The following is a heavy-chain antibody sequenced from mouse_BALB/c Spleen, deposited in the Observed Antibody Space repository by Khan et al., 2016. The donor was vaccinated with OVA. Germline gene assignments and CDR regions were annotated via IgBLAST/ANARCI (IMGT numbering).Heavy chain of an antibody. J-gene: IGHJ3*01. CDR2: IYPGTSTT. D-gene: IGHD1-1*01. V-gene: IGHV1-77*01. Sequence: QVQLQQSGPELVKPGASVKMSCKASGYIFTDYVINWVKQRTGQGLEWIGEIYPGTSTTYYNEKFKGKATLTADKSSHTAYMQLSSLTSEDSAVYFCARSYASWFVYWGQATLVTVSA. CDR1: GYIFTDYV. CDR3: ARSYASWFVY.